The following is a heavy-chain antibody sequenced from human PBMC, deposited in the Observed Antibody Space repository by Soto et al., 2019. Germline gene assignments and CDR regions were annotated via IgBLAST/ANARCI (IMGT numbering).Heavy chain of an antibody. D-gene: IGHD1-26*01. J-gene: IGHJ4*02. V-gene: IGHV3-74*01. Sequence: EVQLVESGGGLVQPGGSLRLSCAASGFTFSSFWMHWVRQVPGKGLVWVSHINSDGSETTYADSVKGRFTISRDNAKNTLFQQMNSLRAEDTAVYYCTRDDIGLGIDYWGPGTLVTVSS. CDR3: TRDDIGLGIDY. CDR2: INSDGSET. CDR1: GFTFSSFW.